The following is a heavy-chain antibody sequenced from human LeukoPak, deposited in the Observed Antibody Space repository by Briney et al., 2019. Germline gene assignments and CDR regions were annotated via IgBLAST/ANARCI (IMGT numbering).Heavy chain of an antibody. Sequence: SETLSLTCTVSGGSMSSYYWGWIRQPPGKQLDWIAYIFSSGSTNYSPSLKSRVSMSVDTSKNQFSLNLTSVTAADTAVYYCARVRACSTNTPRSFDIWGQGTMVTVSS. J-gene: IGHJ3*02. V-gene: IGHV4-59*01. D-gene: IGHD2-8*01. CDR3: ARVRACSTNTPRSFDI. CDR2: IFSSGST. CDR1: GGSMSSYY.